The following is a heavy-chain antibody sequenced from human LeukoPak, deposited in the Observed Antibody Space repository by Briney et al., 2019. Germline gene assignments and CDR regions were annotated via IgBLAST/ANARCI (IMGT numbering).Heavy chain of an antibody. J-gene: IGHJ4*02. CDR3: AKLLNAYGDYYFDN. CDR2: ISGGRGST. V-gene: IGHV3-23*01. CDR1: GFTFSIYA. Sequence: GGSLRLSCAASGFTFSIYAMSWVRQAPGKGLEWLSSISGGRGSTYYADSVKGRFTISRDNSKNTLYLQMNSLRAEDTAVYYCAKLLNAYGDYYFDNWGQGTLVTVSS. D-gene: IGHD4-17*01.